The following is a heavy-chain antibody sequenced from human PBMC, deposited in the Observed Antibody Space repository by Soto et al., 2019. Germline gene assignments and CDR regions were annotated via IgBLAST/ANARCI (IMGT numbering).Heavy chain of an antibody. CDR3: AHIPNYYQYYWFDP. Sequence: QITLKESGPTLVKPTQTLTLTCTVSGFSLTTRGVGVGWIRKPPGKALECLALIYWDDDKRYSPSLQSGLSINKDTSKNQVVLTMTNGDPVDTATYYCAHIPNYYQYYWFDPLGQGTLVSVSS. CDR1: GFSLTTRGVG. V-gene: IGHV2-5*02. J-gene: IGHJ5*02. CDR2: IYWDDDK. D-gene: IGHD3-10*01.